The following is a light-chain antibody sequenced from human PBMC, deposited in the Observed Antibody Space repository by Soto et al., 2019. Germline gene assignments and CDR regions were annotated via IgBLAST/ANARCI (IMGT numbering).Light chain of an antibody. CDR3: MQALQSWT. J-gene: IGKJ1*01. V-gene: IGKV2-28*01. Sequence: EIVVTQSPLSLPVTPGEPASISCRSSQSLLHSNGHNYLEWYLQKPGQSPQLLIYLGSNRASGVPDRSSGSGSGTDFTLKISRVEAEDVGVYYCMQALQSWTFGQGTKVDIK. CDR2: LGS. CDR1: QSLLHSNGHNY.